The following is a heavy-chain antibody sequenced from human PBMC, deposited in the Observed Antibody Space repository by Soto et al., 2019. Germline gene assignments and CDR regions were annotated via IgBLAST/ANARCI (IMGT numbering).Heavy chain of an antibody. CDR1: GGSISSDNW. V-gene: IGHV4-4*02. CDR2: IYHSGST. D-gene: IGHD3-16*02. Sequence: QVQLQESGPGLVKPSGTLSLTCAVSGGSISSDNWWNWVRQPPGKGLEWIGEIYHSGSTSHNPSLKGRATISVDKSKDQLSLELSSVTAADTAVHYCAGDERYGLSRFMDLWCQGTTVTVSS. CDR3: AGDERYGLSRFMDL. J-gene: IGHJ6*02.